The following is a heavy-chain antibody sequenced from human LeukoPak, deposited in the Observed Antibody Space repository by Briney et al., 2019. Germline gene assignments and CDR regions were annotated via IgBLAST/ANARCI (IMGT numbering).Heavy chain of an antibody. Sequence: ASVKVSCKASGYTFTSYDINWVRQATGQGLEWMGWMNPNSGNTGYAQKFQGRVTMTRNTSISTAYMELSSLRSEDTAVYYCARLGPHYGGNPDNWFDPWGQGTLVTVSS. D-gene: IGHD4-23*01. J-gene: IGHJ5*02. CDR2: MNPNSGNT. CDR3: ARLGPHYGGNPDNWFDP. V-gene: IGHV1-8*01. CDR1: GYTFTSYD.